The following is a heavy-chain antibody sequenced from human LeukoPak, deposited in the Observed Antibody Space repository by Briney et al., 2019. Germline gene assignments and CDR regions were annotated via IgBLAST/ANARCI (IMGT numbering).Heavy chain of an antibody. D-gene: IGHD5-18*01. CDR3: VREVVDTASGHSPIQDY. Sequence: ASVKVSCKVSGYTLTELSMHWVRQVPGKGLEWMGGLDRGDGETIYAQSFQDRLTMTEDTSTDTAYMKLSSLRSEDTAVYYCVREVVDTASGHSPIQDYWGQGTLVTVSS. J-gene: IGHJ4*02. CDR1: GYTLTELS. CDR2: LDRGDGET. V-gene: IGHV1-24*01.